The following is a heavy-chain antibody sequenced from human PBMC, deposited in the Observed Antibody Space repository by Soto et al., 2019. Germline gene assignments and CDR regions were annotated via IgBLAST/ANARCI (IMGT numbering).Heavy chain of an antibody. CDR1: GFTFSSFA. Sequence: GGSLRLSCSASGFTFSSFAMHWVRQAPGKGLEYVSGIRANGLTTYDADSVKDRFTISRDNSKNTLYLQMTSLRPEDTAVYYCVKDSHSRPIKMLDYWGQGTLVTVSS. J-gene: IGHJ4*02. V-gene: IGHV3-64D*06. CDR2: IRANGLTT. D-gene: IGHD5-12*01. CDR3: VKDSHSRPIKMLDY.